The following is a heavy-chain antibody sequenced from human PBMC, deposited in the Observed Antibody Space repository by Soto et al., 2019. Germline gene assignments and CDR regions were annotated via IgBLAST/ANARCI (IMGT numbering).Heavy chain of an antibody. CDR1: GGTFSSYT. CDR2: IIPILGIA. CDR3: ARDRKLVDFDY. D-gene: IGHD1-1*01. V-gene: IGHV1-69*08. Sequence: QVQLVQSGAEVKKPGSSVKVSCKASGGTFSSYTISWVRQAPGQGLEWMGRIIPILGIANYAQKFQDRVTITADKSTSTAYMELSSLRSEDTAVYYCARDRKLVDFDYWGQGTLVTVSS. J-gene: IGHJ4*02.